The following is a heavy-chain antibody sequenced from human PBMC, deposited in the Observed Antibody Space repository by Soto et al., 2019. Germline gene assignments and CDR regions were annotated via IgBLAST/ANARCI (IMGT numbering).Heavy chain of an antibody. CDR3: LTAPVVWTY. CDR1: GFTVNNNH. Sequence: PGGSLRLSCAASGFTVNNNHMSWVRQAPGKGLEWVSIIYSGGTTYYADSVKGRFTISRDNSNNTLYLQMNSLRAEDTAVYYCLTAPVVWTYWGQGTLVTVSS. D-gene: IGHD1-1*01. J-gene: IGHJ4*02. CDR2: IYSGGTT. V-gene: IGHV3-53*01.